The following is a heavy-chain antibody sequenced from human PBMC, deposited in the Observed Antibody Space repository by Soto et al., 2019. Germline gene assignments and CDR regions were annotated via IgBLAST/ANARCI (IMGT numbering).Heavy chain of an antibody. CDR2: IYYSGST. V-gene: IGHV4-31*03. CDR1: GGSISSGGYY. D-gene: IGHD2-15*01. J-gene: IGHJ4*02. CDR3: ARDGYCSGGSCYGGFDY. Sequence: QVQLQESGPGLVKPSQTLSLTCTVSGGSISSGGYYWSWIRQHPGKGLEWIGYIYYSGSTYYNPSLKSRVTISVDTSTNQFSLKLSSVTAADTAVYYCARDGYCSGGSCYGGFDYWGQGTLVTVSS.